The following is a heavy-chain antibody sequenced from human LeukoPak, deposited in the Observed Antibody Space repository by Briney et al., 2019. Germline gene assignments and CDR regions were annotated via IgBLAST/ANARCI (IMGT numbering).Heavy chain of an antibody. CDR2: ISGSGGST. V-gene: IGHV3-23*01. J-gene: IGHJ5*02. CDR1: GFTFSGYA. Sequence: HPGGSLRLSCAASGFTFSGYAMSWVRQAPGKGLEWVSAISGSGGSTYYADSVKGRFTISRDNSKNTLYLQMNSLRAEDTAVYYCAKDPSSSWYGGDNWFDPWGQGTLVTVSS. CDR3: AKDPSSSWYGGDNWFDP. D-gene: IGHD6-13*01.